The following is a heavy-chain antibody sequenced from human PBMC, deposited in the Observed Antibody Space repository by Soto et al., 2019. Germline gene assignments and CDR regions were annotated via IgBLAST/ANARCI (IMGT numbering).Heavy chain of an antibody. Sequence: QVQLQESGPGLVKPSQTLSLTCTVSGGSISSGGYYWSWIRQHPGQGLEWIGYIYYSGSTYYNPSLQSPATMSVDTPKNPFAQKLSSVTAADTAVYYCAGDIWQHNSYSYFDYWVQGTLVTVSS. V-gene: IGHV4-31*01. CDR1: GGSISSGGYY. J-gene: IGHJ4*02. CDR2: IYYSGST. D-gene: IGHD1-1*01. CDR3: AGDIWQHNSYSYFDY.